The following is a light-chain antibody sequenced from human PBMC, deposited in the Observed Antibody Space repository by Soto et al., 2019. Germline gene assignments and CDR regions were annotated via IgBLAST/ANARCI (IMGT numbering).Light chain of an antibody. Sequence: QPVLTQPASVSGSPGQSITISCTGTTSDVGSYDLVSWYQQHPGKAPKIMIYEVSKRPSGDSNRFSGSKSGNTASLTISGLQAEDEADYYCCSYAGGRSPYVFGTGTKVTVL. J-gene: IGLJ1*01. CDR3: CSYAGGRSPYV. CDR2: EVS. CDR1: TSDVGSYDL. V-gene: IGLV2-23*02.